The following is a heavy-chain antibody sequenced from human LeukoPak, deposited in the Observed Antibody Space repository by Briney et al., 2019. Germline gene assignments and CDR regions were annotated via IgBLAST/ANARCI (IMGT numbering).Heavy chain of an antibody. CDR1: GGSISSYY. CDR3: ARESFCSSGICVTLDVDY. CDR2: IYYSGST. Sequence: SETLSLTCTVSGGSISSYYWSWIRQPPGKGLEWIGYIYYSGSTNYNPSLKSRVTISVDTSKNQFSLKLSSVTAADTAVYYCARESFCSSGICVTLDVDYWGQGTLVTVSS. J-gene: IGHJ4*02. D-gene: IGHD6-13*01. V-gene: IGHV4-59*01.